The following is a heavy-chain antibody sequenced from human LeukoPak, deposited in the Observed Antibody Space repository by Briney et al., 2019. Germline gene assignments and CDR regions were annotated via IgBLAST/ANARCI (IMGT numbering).Heavy chain of an antibody. V-gene: IGHV4-31*03. D-gene: IGHD3-10*01. J-gene: IGHJ4*02. CDR1: GGSISSGNYY. Sequence: SETLSLTCTVSGGSISSGNYYWSWIRQHPGKGLEWIGYIHRSGSTYYNPSLKSRVIISVDTSKNQFSLKLSSVTAADTAVYYCARIEIYGYYFDYWGQGTLVTVSS. CDR2: IHRSGST. CDR3: ARIEIYGYYFDY.